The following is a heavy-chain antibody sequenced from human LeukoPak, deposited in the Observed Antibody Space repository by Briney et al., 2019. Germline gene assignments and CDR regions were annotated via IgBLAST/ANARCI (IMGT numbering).Heavy chain of an antibody. Sequence: SSQTLSLTCTVSGGSISSGGYYWSWIRQHPGKGLEWIGYIYYSGSTYYNPSLKSRVTISVDTSKNQFSLKLSSVTAADTAVYYCARDSRVHPSIYYFDYWGQGTLVTVSS. CDR3: ARDSRVHPSIYYFDY. D-gene: IGHD5-24*01. CDR2: IYYSGST. V-gene: IGHV4-31*03. J-gene: IGHJ4*02. CDR1: GGSISSGGYY.